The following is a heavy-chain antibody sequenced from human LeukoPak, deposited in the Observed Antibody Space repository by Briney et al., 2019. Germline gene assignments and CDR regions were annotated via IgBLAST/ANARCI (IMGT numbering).Heavy chain of an antibody. CDR3: ARVSGYDFHGFQYFDY. D-gene: IGHD5-12*01. CDR2: ISSSSSYI. Sequence: GGSLRLSCAASGFTFSSYSMNWVRQAPGKGLEWVSSISSSSSYIYYADSVKGRFTISRDNAKNSLYLQMNSLRAEDTAVYYCARVSGYDFHGFQYFDYWGQGTLVTVSS. CDR1: GFTFSSYS. J-gene: IGHJ4*02. V-gene: IGHV3-21*01.